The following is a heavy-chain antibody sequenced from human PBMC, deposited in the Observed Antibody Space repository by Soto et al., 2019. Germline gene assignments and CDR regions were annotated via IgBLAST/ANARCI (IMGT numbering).Heavy chain of an antibody. CDR2: IIPIFGTA. CDR3: ARGRGLLWFGELLSKVPPGYYYYGMDV. J-gene: IGHJ6*02. CDR1: GGTFSSYA. Sequence: AVKVSCKASGGTFSSYAISWVRQAPGQGLEWMGGIIPIFGTANYAQKFQGRVTITADESTSTAYMELSSLRSEDTAVYYCARGRGLLWFGELLSKVPPGYYYYGMDVWGQGTTVTVSS. D-gene: IGHD3-10*01. V-gene: IGHV1-69*13.